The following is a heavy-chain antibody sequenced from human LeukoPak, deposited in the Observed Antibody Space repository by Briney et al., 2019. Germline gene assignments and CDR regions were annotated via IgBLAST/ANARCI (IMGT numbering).Heavy chain of an antibody. V-gene: IGHV3-21*04. CDR3: ARFPTGFDY. J-gene: IGHJ4*02. Sequence: GGSLRLSCAASGFTFSSYKMNWVRQAPGKGLEWVSSISSSSGYIYYADSVKGRFTISRDNAKNSLYLQINSLRAEDTAMYYCARFPTGFDYWGQGTLVTVSS. CDR1: GFTFSSYK. CDR2: ISSSSGYI. D-gene: IGHD4-17*01.